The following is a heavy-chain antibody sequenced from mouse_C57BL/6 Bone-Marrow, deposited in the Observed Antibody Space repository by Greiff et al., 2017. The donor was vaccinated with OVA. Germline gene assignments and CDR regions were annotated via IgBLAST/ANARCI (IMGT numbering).Heavy chain of an antibody. J-gene: IGHJ2*01. V-gene: IGHV14-4*01. CDR3: TTWDYDVDY. CDR1: GFNIKDDY. CDR2: IDPENGDT. Sequence: EVQLQQSGAELVRPGASVKISCTASGFNIKDDYMHWVKQRPEQGLEWIGWIDPENGDTEYASKFQGKATITADTSSNTAYLQLSSLTSEDTAVYYCTTWDYDVDYWGQGTTLTVSS. D-gene: IGHD2-4*01.